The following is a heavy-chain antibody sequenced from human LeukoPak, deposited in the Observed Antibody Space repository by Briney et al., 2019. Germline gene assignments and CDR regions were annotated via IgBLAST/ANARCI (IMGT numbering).Heavy chain of an antibody. J-gene: IGHJ5*02. Sequence: ASVKDSCKVSGYTLTELSMHWVRQAPGKGLEWMGGFDPEDGETIYAQKFQGSVTLTEDTSTDIAYMELSTIRSEDTRVYYCATLPYCSSTSYYDTNWFDPWGQGTLVTVSS. D-gene: IGHD2-2*01. V-gene: IGHV1-24*01. CDR2: FDPEDGET. CDR1: GYTLTELS. CDR3: ATLPYCSSTSYYDTNWFDP.